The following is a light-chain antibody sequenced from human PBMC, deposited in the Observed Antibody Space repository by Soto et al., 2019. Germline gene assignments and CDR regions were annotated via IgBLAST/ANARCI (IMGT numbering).Light chain of an antibody. CDR2: WAS. J-gene: IGKJ2*01. Sequence: DIVMTQSPDSLAVSLGERATINCKSSQSVLYSSNNKNYLAWYQQKPGQPPKLLIYWASTRESGVPDRISGSGSGTDFTLTISSRQAEDVAVYYCHQYYSAPYTFGQGTKLEI. CDR3: HQYYSAPYT. CDR1: QSVLYSSNNKNY. V-gene: IGKV4-1*01.